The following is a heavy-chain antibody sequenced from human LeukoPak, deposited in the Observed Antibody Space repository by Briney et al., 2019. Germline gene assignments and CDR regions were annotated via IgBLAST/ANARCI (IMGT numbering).Heavy chain of an antibody. CDR3: ARHNSYLVSAAYDY. J-gene: IGHJ4*02. V-gene: IGHV4-59*01. Sequence: SETLSLTCTVSGDSITSYYWTWIRQPPGKGLEWIGYVHHSGSTNYNPSLKSRLTISVDTSKNQFSLKLTSVSAADTAVYYCARHNSYLVSAAYDYWGQGALVTVPS. CDR1: GDSITSYY. CDR2: VHHSGST. D-gene: IGHD2-15*01.